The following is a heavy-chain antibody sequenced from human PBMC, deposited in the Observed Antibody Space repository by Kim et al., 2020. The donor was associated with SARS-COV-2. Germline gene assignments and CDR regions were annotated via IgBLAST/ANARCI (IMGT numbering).Heavy chain of an antibody. D-gene: IGHD5-12*01. CDR2: ITGTGDST. Sequence: GGSRRLSCAASGFTFSKYAMTWVRQAPGRGLEWVSAITGTGDSTCYSDSVKGRFTISRDNSTNSLYLDMNSLRVEDTARYFCARDGYSGFDGRYEWGQ. V-gene: IGHV3-23*01. CDR1: GFTFSKYA. J-gene: IGHJ1*01. CDR3: ARDGYSGFDGRYE.